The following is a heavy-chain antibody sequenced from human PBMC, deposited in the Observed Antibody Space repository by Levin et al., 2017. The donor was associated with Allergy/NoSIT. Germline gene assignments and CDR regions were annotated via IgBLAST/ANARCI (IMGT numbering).Heavy chain of an antibody. D-gene: IGHD2-21*02. CDR1: GDSINNYF. CDR2: IYTSGGT. CDR3: GREARGDSGIEAGYRGDY. J-gene: IGHJ4*02. V-gene: IGHV4-4*07. Sequence: SETLSLTCTVSGDSINNYFWSWIRQPAGKGLEWIGRIYTSGGTDYNPSLKSRVTLSSDMPGNQFSLNINSVTAADTGVYCCGREARGDSGIEAGYRGDYWGQGIPVTVS.